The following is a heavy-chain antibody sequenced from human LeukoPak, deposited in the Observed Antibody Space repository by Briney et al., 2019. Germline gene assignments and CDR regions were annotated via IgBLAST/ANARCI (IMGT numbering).Heavy chain of an antibody. CDR2: IYHSGST. CDR1: GGSISSSNW. D-gene: IGHD3-3*01. V-gene: IGHV4-4*02. CDR3: ARAIESFTIFGVVTVFDY. J-gene: IGHJ4*02. Sequence: PSGTLSLTCAVSGGSISSSNWWSWVRQPPGKGLEWIGEIYHSGSTNYNPSLKSRVTISVDKSKNQFSLKLSSVTAADTAVYYCARAIESFTIFGVVTVFDYWGQGTLVTVSS.